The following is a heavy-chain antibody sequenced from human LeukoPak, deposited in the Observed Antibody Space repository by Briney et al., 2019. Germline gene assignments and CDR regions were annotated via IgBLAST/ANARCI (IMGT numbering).Heavy chain of an antibody. V-gene: IGHV1-2*02. J-gene: IGHJ4*02. CDR1: GFTFTAYY. CDR2: INLNNGAT. D-gene: IGHD2-21*02. CDR3: ARDGDSTAPDFDF. Sequence: ASVKVSCKASGFTFTAYYLYWVRQAPGQELECVGFINLNNGATGYAQNFQGRVTMTRDTSISTAFMELSSLRSDDTAVYYCARDGDSTAPDFDFWGQGALVTVSS.